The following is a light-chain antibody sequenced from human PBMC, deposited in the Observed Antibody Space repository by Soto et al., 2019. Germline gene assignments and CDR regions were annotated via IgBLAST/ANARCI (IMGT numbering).Light chain of an antibody. J-gene: IGKJ1*01. CDR2: GAS. Sequence: EFVLTQSPGTLSLSPGERATLSCRAIQTVRNNYLAWYQQKPGQAPRLLIYGASSRATGIPDRFSGSGSGTEFTLTISSLQTDDFATYYCQQYNSYSSWTFGQGTKVDI. CDR3: QQYNSYSSWT. V-gene: IGKV3-20*01. CDR1: QTVRNNY.